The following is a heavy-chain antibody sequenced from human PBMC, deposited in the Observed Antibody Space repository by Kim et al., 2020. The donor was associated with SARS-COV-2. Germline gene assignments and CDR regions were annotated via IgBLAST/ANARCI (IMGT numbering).Heavy chain of an antibody. J-gene: IGHJ3*02. V-gene: IGHV3-74*01. CDR1: GFTFSSYW. CDR3: ARGSAMITFGGVIVGDAFDI. D-gene: IGHD3-16*02. CDR2: INSDGSST. Sequence: GGSLRLSCAASGFTFSSYWMHWVRQAPGKGLVWVSRINSDGSSTSYADSVKGRFTISRDNAKNTLYLQMNSLRAEDTAVYYCARGSAMITFGGVIVGDAFDIWGQGTMVTVSS.